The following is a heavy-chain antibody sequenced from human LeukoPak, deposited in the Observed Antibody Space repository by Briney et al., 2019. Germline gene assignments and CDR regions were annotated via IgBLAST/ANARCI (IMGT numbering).Heavy chain of an antibody. CDR3: AKATGYLL. V-gene: IGHV3-23*01. D-gene: IGHD1-14*01. Sequence: GGSLRLSCEASQFSVSINFMSWVRQTPGKGLEWVSGISGRGASKYYADSVKGRFTISRDNSKNTLYLQMNSLRAEDTAVYYCAKATGYLLWGQGTLVTVSS. J-gene: IGHJ4*02. CDR2: ISGRGASK. CDR1: QFSVSINF.